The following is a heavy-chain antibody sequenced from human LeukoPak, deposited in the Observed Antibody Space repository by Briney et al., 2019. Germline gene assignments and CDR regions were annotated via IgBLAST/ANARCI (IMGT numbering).Heavy chain of an antibody. D-gene: IGHD3-22*01. J-gene: IGHJ6*02. CDR1: GFTFSDYW. CDR3: AKALHYDSSGRYGMDV. CDR2: IKKDGSEK. V-gene: IGHV3-7*03. Sequence: GGSLRLSCAASGFTFSDYWMNWFRQAPGKGLEWVANIKKDGSEKNYVDPVKGRFTISRDNAKNSLYLQMNSLRAEDTALYYCAKALHYDSSGRYGMDVWGQGTTVTVSS.